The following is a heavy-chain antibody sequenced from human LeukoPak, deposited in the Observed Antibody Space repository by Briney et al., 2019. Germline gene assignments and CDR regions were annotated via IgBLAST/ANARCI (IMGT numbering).Heavy chain of an antibody. J-gene: IGHJ4*02. D-gene: IGHD3-10*01. CDR3: AREDRDKPGDY. V-gene: IGHV4-31*03. Sequence: TLSLTCTVSGDSISSGGYYWSWIRQHPGKGLEWIGYIYYSGSTYYNPSLKSRVTISVDTSKNQFSLKLSSVTAADTAVYYCAREDRDKPGDYWGQGTLVTVSS. CDR1: GDSISSGGYY. CDR2: IYYSGST.